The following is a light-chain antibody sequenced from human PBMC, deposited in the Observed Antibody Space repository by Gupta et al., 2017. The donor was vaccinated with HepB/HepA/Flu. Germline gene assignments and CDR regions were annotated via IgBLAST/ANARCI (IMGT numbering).Light chain of an antibody. CDR2: WVS. Sequence: DIVMTQSPDSLAVALGERATIKCKSSQRLFNYRNFLAWYQQKPGHPPKLLISWVSTRESGVPDQFSGRGSGTDFTLTITSLQAEDVAVYFCQQDVHTPITFGQGTQVDIK. CDR3: QQDVHTPIT. V-gene: IGKV4-1*01. CDR1: QRLFNYRNF. J-gene: IGKJ5*01.